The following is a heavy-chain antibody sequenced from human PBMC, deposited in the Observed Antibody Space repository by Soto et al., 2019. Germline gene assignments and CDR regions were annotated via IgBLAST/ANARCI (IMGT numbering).Heavy chain of an antibody. CDR1: GFTFSSYA. CDR3: ARSRWLHLPDD. Sequence: GGSLRLSCAASGFTFSSYAMHWVRQAPGKGLEYVSAISSNGGITYYANSVKGRFIVSRDNSKNTQYLQMGSLRAEDMAVYYCARSRWLHLPDDSGQGTLVTVSS. D-gene: IGHD5-12*01. CDR2: ISSNGGIT. V-gene: IGHV3-64*01. J-gene: IGHJ4*02.